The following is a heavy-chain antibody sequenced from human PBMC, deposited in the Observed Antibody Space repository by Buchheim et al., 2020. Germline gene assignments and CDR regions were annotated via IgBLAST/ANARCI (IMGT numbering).Heavy chain of an antibody. Sequence: QLQLQESGPGLVKPSETLSLTCTVSGDSISSSSYYWGWIRQPPGKGLEWIGSIYYSGSTHYNPSLKNRVTVSVDTSKNQFSLKLSSVTAADTAVYYCARGWGINTAMVRRAFDYWGQGTL. CDR1: GDSISSSSYY. CDR2: IYYSGST. D-gene: IGHD5-18*01. J-gene: IGHJ4*02. CDR3: ARGWGINTAMVRRAFDY. V-gene: IGHV4-39*07.